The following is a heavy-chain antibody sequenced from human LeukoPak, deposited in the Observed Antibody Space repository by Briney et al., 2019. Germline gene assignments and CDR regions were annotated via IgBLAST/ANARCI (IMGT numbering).Heavy chain of an antibody. V-gene: IGHV4-59*01. CDR2: IHYSGRA. D-gene: IGHD3-16*01. J-gene: IGHJ6*02. CDR3: ARFGVDYDMGV. CDR1: GGSISGYY. Sequence: AETLSLTCTVSGGSISGYYWTWVRQPPGKGLEWIWQIHYSGRADYNPSLKSRITISVATSKNQMSLKLTSVTAADTAIYYCARFGVDYDMGVWGQGTTVTVSS.